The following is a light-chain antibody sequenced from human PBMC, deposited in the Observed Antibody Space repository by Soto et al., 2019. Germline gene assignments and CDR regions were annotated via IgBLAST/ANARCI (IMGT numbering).Light chain of an antibody. CDR1: QSVSNY. Sequence: DIVLTQSPATLSLSAGERATQSCRASQSVSNYFAWYQQKPGQTPTLLIFGATSRAAGIPDRVSGSEAGTDYTLTIARLEPEDFAVYYCQQYAGSPTFGQGTRLEIK. CDR2: GAT. J-gene: IGKJ5*01. CDR3: QQYAGSPT. V-gene: IGKV3-20*01.